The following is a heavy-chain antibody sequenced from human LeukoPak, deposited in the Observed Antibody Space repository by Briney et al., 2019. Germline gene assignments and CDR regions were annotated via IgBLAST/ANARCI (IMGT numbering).Heavy chain of an antibody. CDR2: ISAYNGNT. D-gene: IGHD3-3*01. V-gene: IGHV1-18*01. CDR1: GYTFTIYG. CDR3: ARHRVGPATRDYDFWSGYYTAYYFDY. J-gene: IGHJ4*02. Sequence: GASVKVSFKASGYTFTIYGISWVRQAPGQGLEWMGWISAYNGNTNYAQKLQGRVTMTTDTSTSTAYMELRSLRSDDTAVYYCARHRVGPATRDYDFWSGYYTAYYFDYWGQGTLVTVSS.